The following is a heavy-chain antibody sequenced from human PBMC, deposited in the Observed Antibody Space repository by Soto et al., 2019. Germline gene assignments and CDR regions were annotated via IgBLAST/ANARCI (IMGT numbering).Heavy chain of an antibody. Sequence: ASVKVSCKASGYTFTSYDISWVRQATGQGLEWMGWMNPNNGNTDYAPKFQGRVTMTMNTSIGTAYMELSSLRSEDTAVYYCARSPRSYYALGSYSYFRHWGQGTLVTVPQ. CDR1: GYTFTSYD. V-gene: IGHV1-8*01. J-gene: IGHJ1*01. CDR2: MNPNNGNT. CDR3: ARSPRSYYALGSYSYFRH. D-gene: IGHD3-10*01.